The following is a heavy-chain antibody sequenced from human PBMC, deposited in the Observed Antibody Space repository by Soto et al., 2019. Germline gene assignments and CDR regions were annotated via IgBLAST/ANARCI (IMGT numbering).Heavy chain of an antibody. CDR2: VRDNGDPP. D-gene: IGHD2-15*01. V-gene: IGHV3-64D*06. Sequence: GGSLRLSCSASGFTFSSYAMHWVRQAPGKRLEYVSCVRDNGDPPFYADSVKRRFTISRDNSKNTLYLQMSSLSADDTAVYYWVKSRGGNNFDFFDWGQGALVTVSS. CDR3: VKSRGGNNFDFFD. J-gene: IGHJ4*02. CDR1: GFTFSSYA.